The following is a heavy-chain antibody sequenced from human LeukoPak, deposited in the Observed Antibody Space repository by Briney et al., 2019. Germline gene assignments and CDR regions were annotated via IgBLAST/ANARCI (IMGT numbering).Heavy chain of an antibody. CDR3: ARHYLGGNYPDYFNH. CDR1: GDSFSSNNW. D-gene: IGHD1-26*01. CDR2: IYHSGTT. V-gene: IGHV4-4*02. J-gene: IGHJ4*02. Sequence: SGTLSLTCAVSGDSFSSNNWWGWVRQPPGKGLEWIGQIYHSGTTDYNPSLRGRVTISVDTSKNQFSLNLNSVTAADTALYSCARHYLGGNYPDYFNHWGQGTLVTVSS.